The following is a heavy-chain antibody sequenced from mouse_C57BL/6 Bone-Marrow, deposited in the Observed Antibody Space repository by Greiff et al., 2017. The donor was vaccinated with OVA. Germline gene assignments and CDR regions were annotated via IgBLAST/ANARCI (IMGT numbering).Heavy chain of an antibody. Sequence: VKLQQPGAELVKPGASVKLSCKASGYTFTSYWMHWVKQRPGQGLEWIGMINPNSGSTNYNEKLKSKATLTVDKSSSTAYMQLSSLTSEDSAVYYCARSGYCGSSYAWFSYWGQGTLVTVSA. D-gene: IGHD1-1*01. V-gene: IGHV1-64*01. J-gene: IGHJ3*01. CDR2: INPNSGST. CDR3: ARSGYCGSSYAWFSY. CDR1: GYTFTSYW.